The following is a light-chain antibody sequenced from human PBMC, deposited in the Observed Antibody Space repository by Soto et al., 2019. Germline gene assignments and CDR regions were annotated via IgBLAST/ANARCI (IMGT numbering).Light chain of an antibody. Sequence: DVVITQSPLSLPFTPGDPASICFRSGHSLMHSNRYNYLDWYLQKPGQSPQLLIYLGSNRASGVPDRFSGSGSGTDFTLKISRVEAEDVGVYYCMQALQTPTFGQGTRLEIK. J-gene: IGKJ5*01. CDR2: LGS. V-gene: IGKV2-28*01. CDR1: HSLMHSNRYNY. CDR3: MQALQTPT.